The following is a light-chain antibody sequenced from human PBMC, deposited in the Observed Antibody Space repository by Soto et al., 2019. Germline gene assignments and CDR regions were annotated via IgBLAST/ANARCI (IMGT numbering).Light chain of an antibody. V-gene: IGKV3-15*01. CDR3: QQYSTWPLT. CDR2: GAS. Sequence: EIVMTQSPATVSVSQGERASLSCRASQTVNSKMALYQQKPGQGPRLLIYGASTRATGIPARFSGSGSGTEYTLTISGLQLEELAVYWCQQYSTWPLTFGQGTTVEI. J-gene: IGKJ1*01. CDR1: QTVNSK.